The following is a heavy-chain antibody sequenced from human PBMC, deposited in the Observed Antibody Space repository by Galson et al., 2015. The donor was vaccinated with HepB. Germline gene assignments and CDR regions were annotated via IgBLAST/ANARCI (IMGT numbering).Heavy chain of an antibody. J-gene: IGHJ4*02. CDR3: ARDTGYGDYVSYFDY. V-gene: IGHV1-3*01. Sequence: SVKVSCKASGYTFTSYAMHWVRQAPGQRLEWMGWINAGNGNTKYSQKFQGRVTITRDTSASTAYMELSSLRSEDTAVYYCARDTGYGDYVSYFDYWGQGTLVTVSS. CDR2: INAGNGNT. D-gene: IGHD4-17*01. CDR1: GYTFTSYA.